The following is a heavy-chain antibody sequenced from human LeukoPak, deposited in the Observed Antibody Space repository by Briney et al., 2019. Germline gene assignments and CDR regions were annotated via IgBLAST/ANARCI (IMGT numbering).Heavy chain of an antibody. CDR2: IFYSGIT. CDR1: GGSMSNIYY. D-gene: IGHD4-17*01. J-gene: IGHJ4*02. Sequence: KPSETLSLTCNVSGGSMSNIYYWGWIRQPPGKGLEWIGNIFYSGITYYNPSLKSRVTISVDTSKNQFSLKLSSVTAADTAVYYCARAPRLSVNGYYWGQGTLVTVSS. V-gene: IGHV4-39*07. CDR3: ARAPRLSVNGYY.